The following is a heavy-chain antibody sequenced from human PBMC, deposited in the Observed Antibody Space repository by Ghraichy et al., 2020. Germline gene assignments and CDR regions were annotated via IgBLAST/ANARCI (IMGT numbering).Heavy chain of an antibody. CDR2: MYYSGST. CDR1: GGSISSSSYY. CDR3: ARRPHPYISGRGYN. D-gene: IGHD3-22*01. Sequence: SQTLSLTCTVSGGSISSSSYYWGWIRQPTGKGLEWIGTMYYSGSTYYNPSLKSRVAISVDTSKNQFSLKLSSVTAADTAVYYCARRPHPYISGRGYNWGQGTLVTVAS. V-gene: IGHV4-39*01. J-gene: IGHJ4*02.